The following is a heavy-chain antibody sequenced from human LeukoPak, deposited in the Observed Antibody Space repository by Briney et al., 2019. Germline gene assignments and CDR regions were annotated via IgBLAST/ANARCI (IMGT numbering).Heavy chain of an antibody. J-gene: IGHJ4*02. CDR3: AREWEHNQLDY. CDR2: INPSGGST. CDR1: RYTFTSYY. D-gene: IGHD1-26*01. Sequence: ASVKVSCKASRYTFTSYYMHWVRQAPGQGLEWMGIINPSGGSTSYAQKFQGRVTMTRDTSTSTVYMELSSLRSEDTAVYYCAREWEHNQLDYWGQGTLVTVSS. V-gene: IGHV1-46*01.